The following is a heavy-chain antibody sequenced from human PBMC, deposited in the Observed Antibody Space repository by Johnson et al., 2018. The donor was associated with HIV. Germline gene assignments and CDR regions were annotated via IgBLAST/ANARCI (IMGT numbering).Heavy chain of an antibody. CDR2: FYSGSNT. J-gene: IGHJ3*02. CDR1: GFTFSNYG. V-gene: IGHV3-NL1*01. Sequence: QVQLVESGGGVVQPGRSLRLSCAASGFTFSNYGMHWVRQAPGKGLEWVSVFYSGSNTYYADSVKGRFTISRDNSNNTLYLQMNSLRAEDTAVYYCARHKAVADAFDIWGQGTVVTVS. D-gene: IGHD6-19*01. CDR3: ARHKAVADAFDI.